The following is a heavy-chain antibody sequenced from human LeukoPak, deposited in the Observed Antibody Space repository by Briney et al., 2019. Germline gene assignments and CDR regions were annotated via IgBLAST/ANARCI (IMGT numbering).Heavy chain of an antibody. V-gene: IGHV3-23*01. Sequence: GGSLRLSCAASGFTFGNYPMSWVRQAPGKGLEWVSAISKTGSTYYADSVKARFTISRDNSKNTLYLQMNSLTAEDTAVYYCAKGNLRGPPPNIDFWGQGTLVTVSS. D-gene: IGHD5/OR15-5a*01. CDR3: AKGNLRGPPPNIDF. CDR1: GFTFGNYP. J-gene: IGHJ4*02. CDR2: ISKTGST.